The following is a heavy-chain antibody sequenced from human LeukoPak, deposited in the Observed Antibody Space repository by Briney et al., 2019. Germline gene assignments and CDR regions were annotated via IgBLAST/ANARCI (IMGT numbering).Heavy chain of an antibody. D-gene: IGHD3-22*01. CDR2: IRYDGGNK. Sequence: GGSLRLSCAASGFTFSSYDMHWVRQAPGKGLEWVAFIRYDGGNKYYADSVKGRFTISRDNSKNTLYLQMNSLRAEDTAVYYCARTRITMIVVDAFDIWGQGTMVTVSS. CDR3: ARTRITMIVVDAFDI. J-gene: IGHJ3*02. CDR1: GFTFSSYD. V-gene: IGHV3-30*02.